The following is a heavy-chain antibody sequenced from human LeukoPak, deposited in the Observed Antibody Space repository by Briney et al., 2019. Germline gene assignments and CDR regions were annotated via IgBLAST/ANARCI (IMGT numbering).Heavy chain of an antibody. CDR1: GFTFCNAW. CDR3: ARVMTYGSGSYYSTSDYYYMDV. CDR2: IYTSGST. Sequence: DPGGALRLSCAAFGFTFCNAWLSWVGQAQGKGLEWVGRIYTSGSTNYNLSLQSRVTMSVDTPKNQFSLKLSSVTAADTAVYYCARVMTYGSGSYYSTSDYYYMDVWGKGTTVTICS. V-gene: IGHV4-4*07. J-gene: IGHJ6*03. D-gene: IGHD3-10*01.